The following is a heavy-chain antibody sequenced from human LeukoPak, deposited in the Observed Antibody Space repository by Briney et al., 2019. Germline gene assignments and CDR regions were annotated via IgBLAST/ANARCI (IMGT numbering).Heavy chain of an antibody. V-gene: IGHV3-9*01. J-gene: IGHJ4*02. CDR1: GFTFDDYA. CDR2: ISWNSGSI. Sequence: PGRSLRLSCAASGFTFDDYAVHWVRQAPGKGLEWVSGISWNSGSIGYADSVKGRFTISRDNAKNSLYLQMNSLRAEDTALYYCAKALGDWGQGTLVTVSS. CDR3: AKALGD. D-gene: IGHD3-10*01.